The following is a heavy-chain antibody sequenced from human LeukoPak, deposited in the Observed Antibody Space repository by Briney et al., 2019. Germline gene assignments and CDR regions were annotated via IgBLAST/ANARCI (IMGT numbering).Heavy chain of an antibody. CDR2: ISGSGGST. Sequence: GGSLRLSCAASGFTFSSYAMSWVRQAPGKGLERVSAISGSGGSTYYADSVKGRFTISRDNSKNTLYLQMNSLRAEDTAVYYCAKDAPLYYYGSGSFYPFDYWGQGTLVTVSS. J-gene: IGHJ4*02. V-gene: IGHV3-23*01. CDR1: GFTFSSYA. D-gene: IGHD3-10*01. CDR3: AKDAPLYYYGSGSFYPFDY.